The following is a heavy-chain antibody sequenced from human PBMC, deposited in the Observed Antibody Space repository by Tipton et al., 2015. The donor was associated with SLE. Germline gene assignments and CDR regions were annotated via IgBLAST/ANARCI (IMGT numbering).Heavy chain of an antibody. J-gene: IGHJ4*02. D-gene: IGHD2-15*01. CDR1: GGSISSGGYY. Sequence: TLSLTCTVSGGSISSGGYYWNWIRHHPRKGLEWIGYIYSSGNTFFNPSLKSRVLISLDKSNNKFSLRLNSVTVADTAVYYCARGYCSGGSCSWEPIFDLWGQGTLVTVSS. CDR2: IYSSGNT. V-gene: IGHV4-31*03. CDR3: ARGYCSGGSCSWEPIFDL.